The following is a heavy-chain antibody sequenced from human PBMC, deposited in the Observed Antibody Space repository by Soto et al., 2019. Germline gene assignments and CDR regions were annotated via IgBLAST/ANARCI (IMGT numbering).Heavy chain of an antibody. Sequence: SETLSLTCTVSGGSISSYYWSWIRQPPGKGLEWIGYIYYGGSTSYNPSLKSRVTISLETSKSQFSLRLSSVTAADTAVYYCARSQTTVTSYDYWGQGTLVTVSS. D-gene: IGHD4-17*01. CDR2: IYYGGST. CDR1: GGSISSYY. CDR3: ARSQTTVTSYDY. J-gene: IGHJ4*02. V-gene: IGHV4-59*08.